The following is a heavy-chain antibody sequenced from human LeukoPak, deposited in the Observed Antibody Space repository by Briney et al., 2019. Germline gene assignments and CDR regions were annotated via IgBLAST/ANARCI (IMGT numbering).Heavy chain of an antibody. J-gene: IGHJ6*02. CDR1: GYTFTGYY. V-gene: IGHV1-2*02. CDR3: ARAPGYFDWLNYGMDV. Sequence: ASVKVSCKASGYTFTGYYMHWVRQAPGQGLEWMGWINPNSGGTNYAQKFQGRVTMTRDTSISTAYMELSWLRSDDTAVYYCARAPGYFDWLNYGMDVWGQGTTVTVSS. CDR2: INPNSGGT. D-gene: IGHD3-9*01.